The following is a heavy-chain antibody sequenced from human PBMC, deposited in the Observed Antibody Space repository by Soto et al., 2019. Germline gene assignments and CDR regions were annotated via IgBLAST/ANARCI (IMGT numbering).Heavy chain of an antibody. CDR3: ARPYCSGGSCYLAAFDI. J-gene: IGHJ3*02. D-gene: IGHD2-15*01. CDR2: IYPGDSDT. V-gene: IGHV5-51*01. CDR1: GYSFTSYW. Sequence: GESLKISCKGSGYSFTSYWIGWVRQMPGKGLEWMGIIYPGDSDTRYSPSFQGQVTISADKSISTAYLQWSSLKASDTAMYYCARPYCSGGSCYLAAFDIWGQGTMVNVSS.